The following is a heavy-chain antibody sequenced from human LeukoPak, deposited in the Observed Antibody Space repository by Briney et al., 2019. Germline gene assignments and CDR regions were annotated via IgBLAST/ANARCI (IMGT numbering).Heavy chain of an antibody. Sequence: ASVKLCCKASGATFSSYAISWVRQAPGQGLEWMGGIIPIFGTANYAQKFQGRVTITTDESTSTAYMELSSVRSEDTAVYYCASSPITMVRGVSPRYYMDVWGKGTTVTVSS. D-gene: IGHD3-10*01. CDR2: IIPIFGTA. V-gene: IGHV1-69*05. CDR3: ASSPITMVRGVSPRYYMDV. CDR1: GATFSSYA. J-gene: IGHJ6*03.